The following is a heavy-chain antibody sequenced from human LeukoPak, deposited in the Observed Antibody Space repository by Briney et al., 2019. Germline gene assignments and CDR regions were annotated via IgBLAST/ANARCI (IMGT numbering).Heavy chain of an antibody. CDR1: GYTFTGYY. CDR2: INPNSGGT. CDR3: AREGGYCGTDCYPDY. V-gene: IGHV1-2*02. J-gene: IGHJ4*02. Sequence: GASVKVSCKASGYTFTGYYMHWVRQAPGQGLEWMGWINPNSGGTNYAQKFQGRVTMTRDTSISTAYMELSRLRSDDTAVYYCAREGGYCGTDCYPDYWGQGTPVTVSS. D-gene: IGHD2-21*02.